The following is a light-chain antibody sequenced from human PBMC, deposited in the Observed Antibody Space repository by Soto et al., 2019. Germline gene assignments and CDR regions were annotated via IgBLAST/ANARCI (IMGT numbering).Light chain of an antibody. CDR1: SSDVGGHSY. CDR2: EVT. Sequence: QSALTQPASVSGSPGQSITIPCTGTSSDVGGHSYVSWYQQHPDKAPKLMIYEVTHRPSGVSYRFSGPRSGNTASLTISGLQADDEADYYCSSYTPSNTLVFGGGTQLTVL. J-gene: IGLJ3*02. V-gene: IGLV2-14*01. CDR3: SSYTPSNTLV.